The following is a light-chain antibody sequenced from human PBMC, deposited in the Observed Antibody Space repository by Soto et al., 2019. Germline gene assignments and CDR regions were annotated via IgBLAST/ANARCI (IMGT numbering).Light chain of an antibody. J-gene: IGKJ1*01. Sequence: DIQMTQSPSSLSASVGDRVTITCRASQGISHYLAWYQQRPGQVPKLLIHDANILQSGVPSRFSGSGSGTDFTLTISSLQPEDVATYYCQKYNSAPRTFGQGNKVHI. CDR3: QKYNSAPRT. CDR1: QGISHY. CDR2: DAN. V-gene: IGKV1-27*01.